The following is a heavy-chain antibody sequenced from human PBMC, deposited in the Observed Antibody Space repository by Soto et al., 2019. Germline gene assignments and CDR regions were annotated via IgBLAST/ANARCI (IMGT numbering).Heavy chain of an antibody. CDR2: IYQSGST. CDR1: GDSISSGGYS. Sequence: SEALSLTCAVSGDSISSGGYSWTWIRQPPGKGLEWIGHIYQSGSTLYNPSLESRVTISVDKSKNQFSLELSSVTAADTAVYYCARDTSDGYYLAYRGQGIPVTVSS. V-gene: IGHV4-30-2*01. D-gene: IGHD1-26*01. CDR3: ARDTSDGYYLAY. J-gene: IGHJ1*01.